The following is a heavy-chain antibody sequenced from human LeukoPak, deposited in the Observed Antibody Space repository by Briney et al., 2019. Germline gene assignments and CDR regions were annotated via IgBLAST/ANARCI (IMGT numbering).Heavy chain of an antibody. D-gene: IGHD6-13*01. CDR3: ARKGTIAPTGASHFDY. V-gene: IGHV4-39*01. CDR1: GGSISSSISTNY. CDR2: IHYSGST. J-gene: IGHJ4*02. Sequence: SETLSLTCTVSGGSISSSISTNYWNWVRQPPGKGLEWIGSIHYSGSTYYNPSLGSRATVSVDTSKNQFSVKLTSVTAADTAVYYCARKGTIAPTGASHFDYWGQGILVTVSS.